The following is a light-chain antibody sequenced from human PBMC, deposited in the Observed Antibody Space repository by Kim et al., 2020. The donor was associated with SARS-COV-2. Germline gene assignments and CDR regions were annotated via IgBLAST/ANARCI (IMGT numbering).Light chain of an antibody. CDR1: QTITRY. CDR2: VAS. CDR3: QQTSSTPHT. Sequence: SLSASVGDRVTITCRASQTITRYLNWYQQRAGKAPQLLIYVASSLQSGVPSRFSGSGSGTDFTLSSLQPEDFATYYCQQTSSTPHTFGQGTKLEI. V-gene: IGKV1-39*01. J-gene: IGKJ2*01.